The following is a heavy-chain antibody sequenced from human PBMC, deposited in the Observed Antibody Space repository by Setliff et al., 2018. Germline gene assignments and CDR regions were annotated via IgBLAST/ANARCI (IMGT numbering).Heavy chain of an antibody. CDR1: GASITSYY. CDR3: ARAPPNRYSGSYEYFYMDV. J-gene: IGHJ6*03. Sequence: SETLSLTCSVSGASITSYYWSWIRQPPGKGLEWIGYIYASGSTNYNPSLKSRVTLSVDTSKNQFSLKVSSVTAADTAVYYCARAPPNRYSGSYEYFYMDVWGKGTTVTVSS. CDR2: IYASGST. D-gene: IGHD1-26*01. V-gene: IGHV4-4*08.